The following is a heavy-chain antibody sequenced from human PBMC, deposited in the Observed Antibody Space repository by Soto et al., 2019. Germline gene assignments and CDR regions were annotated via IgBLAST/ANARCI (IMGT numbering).Heavy chain of an antibody. CDR3: ARGGSYCTNGVCYMIYFDY. Sequence: ASVKVSCKASGYTFTSYAMHWVRQAPGQRLEWMGWINAGNGNTKYSQKFQGRVTITRDTSASTAYMELSSLRSEDTAVYYCARGGSYCTNGVCYMIYFDYWGQGTLVTSPQ. J-gene: IGHJ4*02. V-gene: IGHV1-3*01. D-gene: IGHD2-8*01. CDR2: INAGNGNT. CDR1: GYTFTSYA.